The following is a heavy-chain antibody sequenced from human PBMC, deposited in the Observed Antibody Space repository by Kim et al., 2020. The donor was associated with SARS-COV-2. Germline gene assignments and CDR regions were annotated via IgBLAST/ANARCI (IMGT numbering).Heavy chain of an antibody. CDR2: ITTGPRGYAT. V-gene: IGHV3-73*01. Sequence: GGSLRLSCTASGFTVSGAAMHWVRRAPGKGLEWVGRITTGPRGYATAYGTSVKGRFSISRHDSENTVYLQMNSLIPEDTAVYYCTAVLPDAASFDHWGPGALVTVSS. CDR3: TAVLPDAASFDH. D-gene: IGHD1-26*01. J-gene: IGHJ4*02. CDR1: GFTVSGAA.